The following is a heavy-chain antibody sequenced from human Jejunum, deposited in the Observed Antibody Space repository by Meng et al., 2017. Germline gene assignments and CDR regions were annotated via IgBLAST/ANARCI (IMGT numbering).Heavy chain of an antibody. D-gene: IGHD6-6*01. Sequence: QVTGPGLVRPSATLSLTWTVSGGSVSSAAYYWNWIRQPPGKGLEWIGYIYYSGGTTYSPSLNSRVTISIDTAKNQVSLKVSSVTAADTAVYYCAHSSSSSSFGFDYWGQGTLVTVSS. V-gene: IGHV4-61*08. J-gene: IGHJ4*02. CDR2: IYYSGGT. CDR3: AHSSSSSSFGFDY. CDR1: GGSVSSAAYY.